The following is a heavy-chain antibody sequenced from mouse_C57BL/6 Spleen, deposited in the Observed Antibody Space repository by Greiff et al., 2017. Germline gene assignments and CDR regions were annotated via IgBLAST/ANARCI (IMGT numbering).Heavy chain of an antibody. CDR3: ARKRSYSDYVYSFAD. CDR1: GYTFTGYW. D-gene: IGHD2-13*01. CDR2: NLPGSGGT. V-gene: IGHV1-9*01. J-gene: IGHJ3*01. Sequence: VQLQQSGAELMKPGASVKLSCKATGYTFTGYWIEWVKQRPGTGLEWIGENLPGSGGTNYNEKFKGKATFTADTSSNTAYMQLSSLTTDDAAIDYCARKRSYSDYVYSFADWGQGTLVTVSA.